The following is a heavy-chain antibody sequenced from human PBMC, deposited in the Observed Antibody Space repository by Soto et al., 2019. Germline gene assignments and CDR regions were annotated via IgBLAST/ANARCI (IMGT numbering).Heavy chain of an antibody. V-gene: IGHV1-18*01. CDR2: ISAYNGNT. J-gene: IGHJ6*02. D-gene: IGHD3-10*01. Sequence: ASVKVSCKASGYTFTSYGISWVRQAPGQGLEWMGWISAYNGNTNYAQKLQGRVTMTTDTSTSTAYMELRSLRSDDTAVYYCARDFNLLWFGELGPNGMDVWGQGTTVTVSS. CDR1: GYTFTSYG. CDR3: ARDFNLLWFGELGPNGMDV.